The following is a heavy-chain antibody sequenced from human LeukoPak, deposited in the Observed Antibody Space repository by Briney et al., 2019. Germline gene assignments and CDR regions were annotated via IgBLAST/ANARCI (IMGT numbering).Heavy chain of an antibody. J-gene: IGHJ3*02. CDR2: IYHSGST. V-gene: IGHV4-59*01. D-gene: IGHD3-10*01. CDR1: GGSISSYY. CDR3: ARVGDLGAFDI. Sequence: PSETLSLTCTVSGGSISSYYWSWIRQPPGKGLEWIGYIYHSGSTNYNPSLKSRVTISVDTSKNQFSLKLSSVTAADTAVYYCARVGDLGAFDIWGQGTMVTVSS.